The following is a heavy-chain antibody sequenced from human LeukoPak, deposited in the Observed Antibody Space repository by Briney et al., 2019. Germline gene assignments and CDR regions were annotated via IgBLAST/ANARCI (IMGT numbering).Heavy chain of an antibody. CDR3: ARDRPGSMDV. CDR2: ISSSSSYI. J-gene: IGHJ6*02. D-gene: IGHD3-10*01. Sequence: GGSLRLSCAASGFTFSSYSMNWVRQAPGKGLEWVSSISSSSSYINYADSVRGRFTISRGNAKNSLYLQMNSLRAEDTAVYYCARDRPGSMDVWGQGTTAMVSS. V-gene: IGHV3-21*01. CDR1: GFTFSSYS.